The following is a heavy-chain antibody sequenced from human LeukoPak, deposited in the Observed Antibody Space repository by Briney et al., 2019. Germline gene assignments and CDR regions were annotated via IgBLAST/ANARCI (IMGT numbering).Heavy chain of an antibody. CDR3: ARSPIIRGVIINYFDY. J-gene: IGHJ4*02. V-gene: IGHV3-53*01. Sequence: GGSLRLSCAASGFTFSSYSMNWVRQAPGKGLEWVSVIYSGGSKYYADSVKGRFTISRDKSKNTLSLQMNSLRAEDTAVYYCARSPIIRGVIINYFDYWGQGTLVTVSS. CDR1: GFTFSSYS. CDR2: IYSGGSK. D-gene: IGHD3-10*01.